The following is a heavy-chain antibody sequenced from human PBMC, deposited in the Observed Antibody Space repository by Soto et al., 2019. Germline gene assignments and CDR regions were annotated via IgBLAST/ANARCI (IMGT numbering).Heavy chain of an antibody. CDR3: ARVSPLGARGYYFDY. J-gene: IGHJ4*02. CDR1: GGSISSGGYS. CDR2: IYHSGST. D-gene: IGHD3-16*01. V-gene: IGHV4-30-2*01. Sequence: QLQLQESGSGLVKPSQTLSLTCAVSGGSISSGGYSWSWIRQPPGKGLEWIGYIYHSGSTYYNPSLKSRVTISVDRSKNQFSLKLSSVTAADTAVYYCARVSPLGARGYYFDYWGQGTLVTVSS.